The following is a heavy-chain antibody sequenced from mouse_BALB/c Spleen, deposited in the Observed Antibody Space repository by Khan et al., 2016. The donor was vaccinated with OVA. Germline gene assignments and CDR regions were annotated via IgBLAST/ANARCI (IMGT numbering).Heavy chain of an antibody. J-gene: IGHJ3*01. CDR3: ARLERYGHLAD. CDR2: INPGSRTI. D-gene: IGHD2-14*01. Sequence: EVKLLESGGGLVQPGGSLILSCAASGFDFSRYWMSWARQAPGKGQEWIGEINPGSRTINYSPSLKDKFIISRDNAKNTLYLQMRKVRSEDTALYYCARLERYGHLADWGQGTLVTVSA. V-gene: IGHV4-2*02. CDR1: GFDFSRYW.